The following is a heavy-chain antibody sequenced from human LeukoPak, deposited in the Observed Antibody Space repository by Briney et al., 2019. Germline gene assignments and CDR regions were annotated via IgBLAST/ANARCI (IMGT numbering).Heavy chain of an antibody. V-gene: IGHV3-23*01. Sequence: PGGSLRLSCATSRFTLSSYAMNWVRQAPGKGLEWVSVISGSGGTTYYADSVKGRFTISRDNSRSTLYLQMNSLRAEDTAVYYCAKDSNVAVAGSYWYFDLWGRGTLVTVSS. CDR2: ISGSGGTT. CDR3: AKDSNVAVAGSYWYFDL. J-gene: IGHJ2*01. CDR1: RFTLSSYA. D-gene: IGHD6-19*01.